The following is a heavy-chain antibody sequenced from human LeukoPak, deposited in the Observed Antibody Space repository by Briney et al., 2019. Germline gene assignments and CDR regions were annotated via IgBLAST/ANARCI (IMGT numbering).Heavy chain of an antibody. D-gene: IGHD5-18*01. V-gene: IGHV4-39*07. Sequence: SETLSLTCTVSGGSISSSSYYWGWIRQPPGKGLEWIGDIYYSGSTYYNPSLKSRVTISVDTSKNQFSLNLSSVTAADTAVYYCARDSNGYGTFDIWGQGTMVTVSS. J-gene: IGHJ3*02. CDR2: IYYSGST. CDR1: GGSISSSSYY. CDR3: ARDSNGYGTFDI.